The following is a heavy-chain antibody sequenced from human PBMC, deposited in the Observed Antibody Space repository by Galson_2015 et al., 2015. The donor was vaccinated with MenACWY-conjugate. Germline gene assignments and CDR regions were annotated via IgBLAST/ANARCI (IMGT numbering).Heavy chain of an antibody. CDR3: TRGNDGYGRFDP. V-gene: IGHV3-23*01. CDR1: GFTFRQYA. Sequence: SLRLSCAVSGFTFRQYAMSWVRQAPGTGLEWVAIISDSGAATHYIDSVKGRFTISRDNSKNALYLQMNSLRGDDTAVYYCTRGNDGYGRFDPWGQGTLVTVSS. J-gene: IGHJ5*02. D-gene: IGHD5-24*01. CDR2: ISDSGAAT.